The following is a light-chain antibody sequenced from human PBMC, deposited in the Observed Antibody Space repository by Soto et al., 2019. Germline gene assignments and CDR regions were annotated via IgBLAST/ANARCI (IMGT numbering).Light chain of an antibody. CDR3: QQYDTDWT. CDR2: AAS. V-gene: IGKV1-39*01. Sequence: DIQMTQSPSSLSASVGDRVTITCRASQSISSYLNWYQQKPGKAPKVLIYAASSLQSGIPSRFSGSGSGTEFTLTITSLQPDDFATYYCQQYDTDWTFGQGTKVDIK. CDR1: QSISSY. J-gene: IGKJ1*01.